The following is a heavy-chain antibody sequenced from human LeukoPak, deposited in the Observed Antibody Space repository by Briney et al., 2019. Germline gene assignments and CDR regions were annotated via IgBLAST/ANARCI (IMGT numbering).Heavy chain of an antibody. CDR2: INGGGGST. Sequence: PGGTLRLSCAASGFTFSSYAMSWVRQAPGQGLDWVSSINGGGGSTYYADSVKGRVTISRDNSKNTLYLQMNNLRAEDPAVYYCARDRGSTDFDYWGQGTLVTVSS. J-gene: IGHJ4*02. V-gene: IGHV3-23*01. D-gene: IGHD3-10*01. CDR3: ARDRGSTDFDY. CDR1: GFTFSSYA.